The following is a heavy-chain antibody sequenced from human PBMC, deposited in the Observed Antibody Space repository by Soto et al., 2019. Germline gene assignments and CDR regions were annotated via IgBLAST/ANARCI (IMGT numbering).Heavy chain of an antibody. V-gene: IGHV3-11*01. CDR2: ISSSGSTI. J-gene: IGHJ6*03. Sequence: PGGSLRLSCAASGFTFSDYYMSWIRQAPGKGLEWVSYISSSGSTIYYADSGKGRFTISRDNAKNSLYLQMNSLRAEDTAVYYCARGFGNYYYYYMDVWGKGTTVTVSS. CDR3: ARGFGNYYYYYMDV. D-gene: IGHD3-10*01. CDR1: GFTFSDYY.